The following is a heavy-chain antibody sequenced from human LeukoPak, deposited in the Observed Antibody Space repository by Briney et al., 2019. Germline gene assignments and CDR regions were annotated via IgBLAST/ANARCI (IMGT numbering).Heavy chain of an antibody. CDR2: ISAYNGNT. Sequence: ASVKVSCKASGYTFTSYGISWVRQAPGQGLEWMGWISAYNGNTNYAQKLQGRVTMTTDTSTSTAYMELRSLRSDDTAVYYCARGGVYYDSSGYPSAYFDYWGQGTLVTVSS. D-gene: IGHD3-22*01. V-gene: IGHV1-18*01. CDR1: GYTFTSYG. CDR3: ARGGVYYDSSGYPSAYFDY. J-gene: IGHJ4*02.